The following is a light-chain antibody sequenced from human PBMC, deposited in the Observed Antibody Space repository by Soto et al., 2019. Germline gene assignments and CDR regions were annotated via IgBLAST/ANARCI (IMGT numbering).Light chain of an antibody. CDR1: QSVRSW. CDR3: QHYNSYSEA. Sequence: DIQMTQSPSTLSASVGDRFTITCRASQSVRSWLAWYQQKPGKAPKLLIYKASTLKSGVPSRFSGSGSGTEFTLTISSLQPDDFATYYCQHYNSYSEAFGQGTTGDI. V-gene: IGKV1-5*03. CDR2: KAS. J-gene: IGKJ1*01.